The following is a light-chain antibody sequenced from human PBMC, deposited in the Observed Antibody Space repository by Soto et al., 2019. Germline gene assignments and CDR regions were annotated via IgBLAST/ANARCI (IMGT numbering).Light chain of an antibody. J-gene: IGKJ4*01. V-gene: IGKV1-39*01. CDR1: QDIGAY. Sequence: DIQMTQSPSSLSASIGDRVTISCWASQDIGAYVNWYQHKQGKAPRVLMYAASNLKSGVPPRLRGSGYGTDLTITISSMKTEDFETYYCQQANSFPLTFGGGTKVDIK. CDR2: AAS. CDR3: QQANSFPLT.